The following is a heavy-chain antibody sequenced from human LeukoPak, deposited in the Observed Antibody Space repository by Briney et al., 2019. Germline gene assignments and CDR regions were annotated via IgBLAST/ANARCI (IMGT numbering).Heavy chain of an antibody. CDR3: AKSPDVVIERIGTTFDR. J-gene: IGHJ5*02. CDR2: ISASGGGT. CDR1: GFAFNNFA. D-gene: IGHD3-16*02. V-gene: IGHV3-23*01. Sequence: GGSLRLSCAASGFAFNNFAMSWVRQTQGKGLEWVATISASGGGTYYPESVRGRFTISRDNSQRSLYLQLNNLRAEDTVMYFCAKSPDVVIERIGTTFDRWGRGTPVTVS.